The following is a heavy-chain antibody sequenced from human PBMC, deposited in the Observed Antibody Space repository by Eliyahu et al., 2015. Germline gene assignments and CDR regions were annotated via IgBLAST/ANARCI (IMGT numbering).Heavy chain of an antibody. CDR1: GFSLXXXS. Sequence: QVQLVQSGGGVVQPGRXLRLPCAAXGFSLXXXSMPWVRQPPGKGLECVAVISYDGRNKYYADSVKGRFTISRDDSKNTVYLQMNSLTTVDTAVYYCARQPAYSRSSWVPWFDPWGQKTRVTVSS. CDR2: ISYDGRNK. D-gene: IGHD6-6*01. J-gene: IGHJ5*02. V-gene: IGHV3-30*04. CDR3: ARQPAYSRSSWVPWFDP.